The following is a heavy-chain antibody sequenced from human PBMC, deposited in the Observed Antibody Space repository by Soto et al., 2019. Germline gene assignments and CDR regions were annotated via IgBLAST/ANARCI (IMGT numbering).Heavy chain of an antibody. V-gene: IGHV1-69*01. CDR3: ARTSSSWYGYYYYGMDV. D-gene: IGHD6-13*01. CDR1: GGTFSSYA. CDR2: IIPIFGTA. Sequence: QVQLVQSGAEVKKPGYSVKVSCKASGGTFSSYAISWVRQAPGQGLEWMGGIIPIFGTANYAQKFQGRVTITADESTSTAYMELSSLRSEDPAVYYCARTSSSWYGYYYYGMDVWGQGTTVTVSS. J-gene: IGHJ6*02.